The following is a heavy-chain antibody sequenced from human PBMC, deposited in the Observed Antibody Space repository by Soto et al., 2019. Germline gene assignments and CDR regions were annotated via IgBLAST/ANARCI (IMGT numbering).Heavy chain of an antibody. J-gene: IGHJ6*02. Sequence: SETLSLTCTVSGGSISSGGYYWSWVRQHPGKGLEWIGYIYYSGSTYYNPSLKSRVTISVDTSKNQFSLKLSSVTAADTAVYYCARGGTGYCSGGSCYGDYYYGMDVWGQGTTVTVSS. CDR1: GGSISSGGYY. CDR2: IYYSGST. V-gene: IGHV4-31*03. CDR3: ARGGTGYCSGGSCYGDYYYGMDV. D-gene: IGHD2-15*01.